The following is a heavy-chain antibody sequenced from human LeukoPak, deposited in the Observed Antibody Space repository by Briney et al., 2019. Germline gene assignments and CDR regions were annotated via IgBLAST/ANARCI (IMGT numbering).Heavy chain of an antibody. J-gene: IGHJ4*02. CDR1: GFTVSSNY. Sequence: PGGSLRLSCAASGFTVSSNYMSWVRQAPGKGLEWVSIIYSGGSTFYADSVKGRFTISRDNSKNTLYLQMNSLRAEDTAVYYCASYLLGYCSGGSCLKGLDYWGQGTLVTVSS. CDR3: ASYLLGYCSGGSCLKGLDY. CDR2: IYSGGST. D-gene: IGHD2-15*01. V-gene: IGHV3-53*05.